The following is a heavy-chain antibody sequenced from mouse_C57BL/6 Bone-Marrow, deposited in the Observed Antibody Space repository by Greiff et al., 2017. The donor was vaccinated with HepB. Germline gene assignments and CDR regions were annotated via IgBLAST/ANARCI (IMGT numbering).Heavy chain of an antibody. Sequence: EVQLQQSGTVLARPGASVKMSCKTSGYTFTSYWMHWVKQRPGQGLEWVGAIYPGNSDTSYNQKFKGKAKMTAGTSASTAYMELSSLTNADSAVYYCTRRYYGNYVNWYFDVCGTGTTVTVSS. CDR1: GYTFTSYW. V-gene: IGHV1-5*01. J-gene: IGHJ1*03. CDR2: IYPGNSDT. D-gene: IGHD2-1*01. CDR3: TRRYYGNYVNWYFDV.